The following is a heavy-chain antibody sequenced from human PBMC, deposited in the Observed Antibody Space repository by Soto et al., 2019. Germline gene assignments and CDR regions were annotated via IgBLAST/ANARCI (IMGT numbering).Heavy chain of an antibody. V-gene: IGHV3-21*01. CDR3: ARVQELNWFDP. Sequence: GGSLRLSCAASGFTFSSYSMNWVRQAPGKGLEWVSSISSSSSYIYYADSVKGRFTIPRDNAKNSLYLQMNSLRAEDTAVYYCARVQELNWFDPWGQGTMVTVYS. D-gene: IGHD6-13*01. CDR1: GFTFSSYS. CDR2: ISSSSSYI. J-gene: IGHJ5*02.